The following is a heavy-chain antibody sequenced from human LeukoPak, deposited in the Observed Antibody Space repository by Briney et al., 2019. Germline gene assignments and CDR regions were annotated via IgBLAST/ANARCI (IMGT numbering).Heavy chain of an antibody. J-gene: IGHJ4*02. CDR1: GFNFSNYW. CDR3: ARGTYESFDY. V-gene: IGHV3-74*01. D-gene: IGHD3-3*01. Sequence: GGSLRLSCTASGFNFSNYWMHCVRQAPGKGLEWVSRINSDGSSTDYADSVKGRFTTSRDNARNTLYVQMDSLRAEDTAVYYCARGTYESFDYWGQGTLVTVSS. CDR2: INSDGSST.